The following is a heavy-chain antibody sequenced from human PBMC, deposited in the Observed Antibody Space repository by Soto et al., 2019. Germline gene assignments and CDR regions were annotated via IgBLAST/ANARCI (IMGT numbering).Heavy chain of an antibody. J-gene: IGHJ5*02. CDR3: AREKIVVPGKGLDP. D-gene: IGHD2-2*01. CDR2: INHSGST. CDR1: GGSFSGYY. Sequence: SETLSLTCAVYGGSFSGYYWSWIRQPPGKGLEWIGEINHSGSTNYNPPLKSRVTISVDTSKNQFSLKLSSVTAADTAVYYCAREKIVVPGKGLDPWGQGTLVTVSS. V-gene: IGHV4-34*01.